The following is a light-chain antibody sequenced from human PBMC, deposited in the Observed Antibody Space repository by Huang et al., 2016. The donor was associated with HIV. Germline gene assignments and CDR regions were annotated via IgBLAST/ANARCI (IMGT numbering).Light chain of an antibody. V-gene: IGKV3-11*01. CDR1: QSVGNY. Sequence: IVLTQSPATLSWYPGERVTLSCRASQSVGNYIAWYQQHPGQSPKLLIYDTSTRATGTPVRFSGSGSGTDFTLTISSIESEDFAVYYCQQRSSGVTFGGGTKV. CDR2: DTS. CDR3: QQRSSGVT. J-gene: IGKJ4*01.